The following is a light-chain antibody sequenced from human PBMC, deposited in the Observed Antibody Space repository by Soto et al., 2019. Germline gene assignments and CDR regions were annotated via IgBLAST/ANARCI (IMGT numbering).Light chain of an antibody. Sequence: DIQMTQSPSSLSASVGDRVTITCRASESINRHLNWYQQQPGRAPKLLIYAASSLQNGVPSRFRGGGSGTDFTLIITNLQPEDFATYYCQQSYTALSNTFGQGTRLEIK. J-gene: IGKJ5*01. CDR3: QQSYTALSNT. V-gene: IGKV1-39*01. CDR2: AAS. CDR1: ESINRH.